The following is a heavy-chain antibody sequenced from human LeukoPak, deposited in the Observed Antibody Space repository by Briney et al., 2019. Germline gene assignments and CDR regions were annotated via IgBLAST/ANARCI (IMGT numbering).Heavy chain of an antibody. CDR2: ISSTSSYI. CDR1: GFTFSIYS. Sequence: PGGSLRLSCAASGFTFSIYSVTWVRQAPGKGLEWVASISSTSSYIYYADSVRGRFTISRDNAQYLAYLQMNSLRAEDTAVYYCARVSGSVLDYWGQGTLVTVSS. D-gene: IGHD3-10*01. V-gene: IGHV3-21*06. CDR3: ARVSGSVLDY. J-gene: IGHJ4*02.